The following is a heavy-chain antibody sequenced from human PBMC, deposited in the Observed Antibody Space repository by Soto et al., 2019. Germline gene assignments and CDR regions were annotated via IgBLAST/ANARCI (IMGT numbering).Heavy chain of an antibody. V-gene: IGHV4-59*08. CDR3: ARHGGRTTVTTTTTKPYYYGMDV. D-gene: IGHD4-17*01. J-gene: IGHJ6*02. Sequence: PSETLSLTCTVSGGSISSYYWSWIRQPPGKGLEWIGYIYYSGSTNYNPSLKSRVTISVDTSKNQFSLKLSSVTAADTAVYYCARHGGRTTVTTTTTKPYYYGMDVWGQGTTVTVSS. CDR2: IYYSGST. CDR1: GGSISSYY.